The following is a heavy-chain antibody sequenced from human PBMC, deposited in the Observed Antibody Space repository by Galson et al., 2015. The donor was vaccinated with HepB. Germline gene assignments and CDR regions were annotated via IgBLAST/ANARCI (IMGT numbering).Heavy chain of an antibody. D-gene: IGHD3-16*01. V-gene: IGHV3-33*01. Sequence: SLRLSCAASGFTFSSYGMHWVRQAPGKGLEWVAVIWYDGSNKYYADSVKGRFTISRDNSKNTLYLQMNSLRAEDTAVYYCARDPIKGWGVRENWFDPWGQGTLVTVSS. CDR1: GFTFSSYG. CDR3: ARDPIKGWGVRENWFDP. J-gene: IGHJ5*02. CDR2: IWYDGSNK.